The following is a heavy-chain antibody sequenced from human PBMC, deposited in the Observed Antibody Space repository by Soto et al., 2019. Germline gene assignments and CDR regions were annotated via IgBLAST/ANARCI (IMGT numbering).Heavy chain of an antibody. V-gene: IGHV1-69*13. CDR2: IIPIFGTA. CDR3: ARGRGSYYYYYGMDV. Sequence: SVKVCCKASGGTFSSYAISWVRQAPGQGLEWMGGIIPIFGTANYAQKFQGRVTITADESTSTAYMELSSLRSEDTAVYYCARGRGSYYYYYGMDVWGQGTTVTVSS. D-gene: IGHD3-16*01. CDR1: GGTFSSYA. J-gene: IGHJ6*02.